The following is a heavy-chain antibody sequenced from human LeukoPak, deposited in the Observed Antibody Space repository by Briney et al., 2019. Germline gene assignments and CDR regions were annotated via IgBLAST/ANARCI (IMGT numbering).Heavy chain of an antibody. CDR1: GYTFTGYY. Sequence: GASVKVSCKASGYTFTGYYIHWVRQATGQGLEWMGWMNPNSGNTGYAQKFQGRVTMTRDTSTSTAYMELSSLRSEDSAVYYCAREPLRTEHIDYWGQGTLVTVSS. CDR3: AREPLRTEHIDY. J-gene: IGHJ4*02. V-gene: IGHV1-8*02. D-gene: IGHD1-14*01. CDR2: MNPNSGNT.